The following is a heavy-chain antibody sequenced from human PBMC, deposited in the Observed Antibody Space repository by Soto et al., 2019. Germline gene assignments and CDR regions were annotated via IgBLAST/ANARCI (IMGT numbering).Heavy chain of an antibody. D-gene: IGHD6-13*01. CDR3: ARDATDSSSWYTWYFDL. Sequence: EVQLVESGGGLVQPGGSLRLSCAASGFTFSSYEINWVRQAPGKGLEWVSYISSSGSTIYYADSVKGRFTISRDNAKNSLYLQMNSRRAEDTAVYYCARDATDSSSWYTWYFDLWGRGTLVTVSS. V-gene: IGHV3-48*03. J-gene: IGHJ2*01. CDR1: GFTFSSYE. CDR2: ISSSGSTI.